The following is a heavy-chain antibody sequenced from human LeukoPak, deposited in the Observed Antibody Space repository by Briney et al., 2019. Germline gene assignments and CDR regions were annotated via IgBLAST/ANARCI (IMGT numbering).Heavy chain of an antibody. D-gene: IGHD6-13*01. CDR2: LSGSGGGP. V-gene: IGHV3-23*01. J-gene: IGHJ4*02. CDR1: GFTFNNYA. Sequence: GGSLRLSCAASGFTFNNYAMSWVRQAPGKGLEWVSTLSGSGGGPYYANSVKGRFTISRDNSKNTLYLQMNSLRAEDTAVYYCAKEMAAVGAIDYWGQGTLVTVSS. CDR3: AKEMAAVGAIDY.